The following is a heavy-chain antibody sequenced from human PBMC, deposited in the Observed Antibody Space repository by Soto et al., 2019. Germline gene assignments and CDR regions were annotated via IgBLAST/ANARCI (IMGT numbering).Heavy chain of an antibody. CDR1: GYSFISHY. D-gene: IGHD1-1*01. J-gene: IGHJ4*02. CDR3: STEEGTRYYWNLRFDY. CDR2: INPSGGAT. Sequence: QVQLVQSGAEVKNPGASMKVSCKASGYSFISHYMHWVRQAPGQGLEWMGVINPSGGATTYAQNFQGRVTMTRDTSTSTVYMELSSLRSEDTAVYYCSTEEGTRYYWNLRFDYWGQGTLVIVSS. V-gene: IGHV1-46*03.